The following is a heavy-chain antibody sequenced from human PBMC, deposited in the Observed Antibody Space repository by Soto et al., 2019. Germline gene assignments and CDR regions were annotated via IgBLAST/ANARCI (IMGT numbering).Heavy chain of an antibody. CDR3: ARAGTAMVTLDY. D-gene: IGHD5-18*01. CDR2: IYYSGST. J-gene: IGHJ4*02. Sequence: SETLSLTCSVSGGSISTYFWSWIRQPPGKGLEWIGYIYYSGSTNYNPSLKSRVTISVDTSKNQFSLRLSSVTPADTAVYYCARAGTAMVTLDYWGQGTLVTVS. CDR1: GGSISTYF. V-gene: IGHV4-59*01.